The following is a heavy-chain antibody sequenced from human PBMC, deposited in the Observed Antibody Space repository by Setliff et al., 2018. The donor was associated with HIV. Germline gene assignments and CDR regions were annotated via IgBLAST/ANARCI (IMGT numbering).Heavy chain of an antibody. CDR1: GFTVISKS. D-gene: IGHD6-25*01. Sequence: GGSLRLSCVASGFTVISKSMSWIRQAPGKGLEWVSYISSSGSTIYYVDSVKGRFTISRDNAKESVYLQMNSLRVEESAVYYCARVSGPFDYWGPGTLVTVSS. V-gene: IGHV3-11*04. J-gene: IGHJ4*02. CDR3: ARVSGPFDY. CDR2: ISSSGSTI.